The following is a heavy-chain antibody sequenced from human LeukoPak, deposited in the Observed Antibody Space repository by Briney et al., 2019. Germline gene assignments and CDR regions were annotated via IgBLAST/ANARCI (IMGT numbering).Heavy chain of an antibody. CDR3: AKAKTAVVDDAFNI. Sequence: GGSLRLSCAASGFTFSSYAMHWVRQAPGKGLEWVAVISYDGSNKYYADSVKGRFTISRDNSKNTLYLHLSSLRAEDTAIYYCAKAKTAVVDDAFNIWGQGTMVTVSS. J-gene: IGHJ3*02. D-gene: IGHD6-13*01. V-gene: IGHV3-30-3*01. CDR1: GFTFSSYA. CDR2: ISYDGSNK.